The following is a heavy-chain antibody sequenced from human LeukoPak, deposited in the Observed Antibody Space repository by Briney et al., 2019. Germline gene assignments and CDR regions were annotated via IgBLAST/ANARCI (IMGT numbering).Heavy chain of an antibody. V-gene: IGHV4-39*01. D-gene: IGHD3-10*01. Sequence: SETLSLTCTVSGGSISSSSYYWGWIRQPPGKGLEWIGSIYYSGSTYYNPSLKSRVTISVDTPKNQFSLKLSSVTAADTAVYYCARPGRFGSDDWFDPWGQGTLVTVSS. CDR1: GGSISSSSYY. CDR2: IYYSGST. CDR3: ARPGRFGSDDWFDP. J-gene: IGHJ5*02.